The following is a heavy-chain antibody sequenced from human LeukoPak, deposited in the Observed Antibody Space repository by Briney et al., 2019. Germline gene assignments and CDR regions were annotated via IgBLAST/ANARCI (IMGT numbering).Heavy chain of an antibody. D-gene: IGHD1-7*01. CDR1: GDTFSTYD. CDR2: ANPKSGHT. Sequence: GASVNVSRKASGDTFSTYDVNWVRHATGQGLEWMGWANPKSGHTAYAQKFQGRVTMTSDTSTALLELSSLRFEDTAVYFCARGVVGGTTVGPWGQGTLVTVSS. J-gene: IGHJ5*02. CDR3: ARGVVGGTTVGP. V-gene: IGHV1-8*01.